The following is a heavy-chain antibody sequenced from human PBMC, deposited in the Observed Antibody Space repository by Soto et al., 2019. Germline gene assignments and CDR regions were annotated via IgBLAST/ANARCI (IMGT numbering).Heavy chain of an antibody. CDR1: GFTFSSYA. Sequence: GGSLRLSCAASGFTFSSYAMSWVRQAPGKGLEWVSAISGSGGSTYYADSVKGRFTISRDNSKNTLYLQMNSLRAEDTAVYYCAARGEYCSSTSCYTYYGMDVRGQGPTVTVSS. D-gene: IGHD2-2*02. V-gene: IGHV3-23*01. CDR3: AARGEYCSSTSCYTYYGMDV. CDR2: ISGSGGST. J-gene: IGHJ6*02.